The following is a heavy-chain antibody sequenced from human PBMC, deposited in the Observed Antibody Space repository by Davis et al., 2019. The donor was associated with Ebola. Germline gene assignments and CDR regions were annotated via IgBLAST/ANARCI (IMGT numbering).Heavy chain of an antibody. V-gene: IGHV1-18*01. J-gene: IGHJ3*02. CDR3: ARTSIVGTTTTASDI. Sequence: ASVKVSCKASGYTFKNSAISWVRQAPGQGLEWMGWISAYNGNTTYAQILQGRVTMTTDTSTGTAYMELRSLRSDDTAVYFCARTSIVGTTTTASDIRGQGTMVTVSS. D-gene: IGHD1-26*01. CDR1: GYTFKNSA. CDR2: ISAYNGNT.